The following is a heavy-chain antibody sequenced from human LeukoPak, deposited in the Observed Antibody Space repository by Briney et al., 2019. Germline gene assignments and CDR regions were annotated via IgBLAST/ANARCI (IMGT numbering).Heavy chain of an antibody. Sequence: PGGSLRLSCAASGFTFSSYSMNWVRQAPGKGLEWVSSISSSSSYIHYADSVKGRFTISRDNAKNSLYLQMNSLRAEDTAVYYCARVQYYDFWSGYYMDYWGQGTLVTVSS. V-gene: IGHV3-21*01. J-gene: IGHJ4*02. D-gene: IGHD3-3*01. CDR1: GFTFSSYS. CDR2: ISSSSSYI. CDR3: ARVQYYDFWSGYYMDY.